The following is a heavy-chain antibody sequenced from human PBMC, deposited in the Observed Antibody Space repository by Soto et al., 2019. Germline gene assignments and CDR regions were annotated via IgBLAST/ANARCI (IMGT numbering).Heavy chain of an antibody. CDR3: AKGTSYYDSSGFDY. J-gene: IGHJ4*02. CDR1: GFTFSNYA. V-gene: IGHV3-23*01. CDR2: ISGSGGST. D-gene: IGHD3-22*01. Sequence: EVQLLESGGDLLQPGGFLRLSCAASGFTFSNYAMTWVRQAPGKGLEWVSVISGSGGSTYYADSVKGRFTISRDTSKNTLYLQMNNLRAEDTALYYCAKGTSYYDSSGFDYWGQGTLVTVSS.